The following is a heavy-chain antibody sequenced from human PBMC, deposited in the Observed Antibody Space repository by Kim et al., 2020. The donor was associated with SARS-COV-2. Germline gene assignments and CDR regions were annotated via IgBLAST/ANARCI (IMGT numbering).Heavy chain of an antibody. V-gene: IGHV3-30-3*01. CDR2: ISYDGSNK. Sequence: GGSLRLSCAASGFTFSSYAMHWVRQAPGKGLEWVAVISYDGSNKYYADSVKGRFTISRDNSKNTLYLQMNSLRAEDTAVYYCARGGRITGTTGNLYYYYYYGMDVWGQGTTVTVSS. D-gene: IGHD1-7*01. CDR1: GFTFSSYA. J-gene: IGHJ6*02. CDR3: ARGGRITGTTGNLYYYYYYGMDV.